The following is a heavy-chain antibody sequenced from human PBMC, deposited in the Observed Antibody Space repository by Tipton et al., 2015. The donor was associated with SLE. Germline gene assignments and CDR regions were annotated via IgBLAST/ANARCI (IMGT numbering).Heavy chain of an antibody. Sequence: SLRLSCAASGFTFSSYWMSWVRQAPGKGLEWVANIKQDGSEKYYVDSVKGRFTISRDNAKNSLYLQMNSLRAEDTAVYYCARDDFWSGYPYYGMDVWGQGTTVTVSS. J-gene: IGHJ6*02. D-gene: IGHD3-3*01. CDR1: GFTFSSYW. CDR2: IKQDGSEK. V-gene: IGHV3-7*03. CDR3: ARDDFWSGYPYYGMDV.